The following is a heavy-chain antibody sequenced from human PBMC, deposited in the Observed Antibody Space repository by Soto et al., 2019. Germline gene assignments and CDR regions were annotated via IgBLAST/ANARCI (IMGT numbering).Heavy chain of an antibody. CDR1: GGSISSYY. V-gene: IGHV4-59*08. J-gene: IGHJ4*02. CDR2: IYYSGST. CDR3: ARAGYDILTGYYGFDY. D-gene: IGHD3-9*01. Sequence: SEILSLTCTVSGGSISSYYWSWIRQPPGKGLEWIGYIYYSGSTNYNPSLKSRVTISVDTSKNQFSLKLSSVTAADTAVYYCARAGYDILTGYYGFDYWGQGTLVTVSS.